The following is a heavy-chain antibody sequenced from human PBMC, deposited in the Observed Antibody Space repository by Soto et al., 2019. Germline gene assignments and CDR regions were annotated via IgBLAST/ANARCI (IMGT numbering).Heavy chain of an antibody. CDR3: AKAKVGYQLLPGGY. CDR2: ISGSGGST. V-gene: IGHV3-23*01. J-gene: IGHJ4*02. D-gene: IGHD2-2*01. CDR1: GFTFSSYA. Sequence: EVQPLESGGGLVQPGGSLRLSCAASGFTFSSYAMSWVRQAPGKGLEWVSAISGSGGSTYYADSVKGRFTISRDNSKNTLYLQMNSLRAEDTAVYYCAKAKVGYQLLPGGYWGQGTLVTVSS.